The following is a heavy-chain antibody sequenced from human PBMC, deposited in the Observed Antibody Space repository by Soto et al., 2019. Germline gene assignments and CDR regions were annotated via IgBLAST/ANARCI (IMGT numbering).Heavy chain of an antibody. J-gene: IGHJ4*02. CDR1: GFTLINYA. V-gene: IGHV3-30-3*01. D-gene: IGHD6-6*01. CDR3: ARDRYSSSTLFDF. CDR2: ISDDGDNK. Sequence: QVQLVESGGGVVQPGRSLRLSCAASGFTLINYAMHWVRQAPGKGLEWLGVISDDGDNKYYADSVKGRFTISRDNSNNTLYLRMNSLRPEDTAVYYCARDRYSSSTLFDFWGQGTLVTVSS.